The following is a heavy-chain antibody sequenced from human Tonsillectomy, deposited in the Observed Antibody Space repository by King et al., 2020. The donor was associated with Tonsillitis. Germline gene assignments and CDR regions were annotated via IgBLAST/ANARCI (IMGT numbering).Heavy chain of an antibody. CDR3: ARDYSAMYYDY. D-gene: IGHD1-26*01. CDR2: IHVTENT. J-gene: IGHJ4*02. CDR1: GNSISSYY. V-gene: IGHV4-4*07. Sequence: VQLQESGPGLVKPSETLSLTCSVSGNSISSYYWSWIRQPAGKGLEWIGRIHVTENTNYNPSLKSRVTMSVDTPKNQFSLNLSSVTAADTAVYYCARDYSAMYYDYWGQGILVTVSS.